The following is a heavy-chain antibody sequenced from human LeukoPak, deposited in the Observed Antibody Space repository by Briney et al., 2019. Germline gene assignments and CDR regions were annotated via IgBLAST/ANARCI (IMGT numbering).Heavy chain of an antibody. J-gene: IGHJ5*02. V-gene: IGHV1-69*05. CDR1: GGTFSSYA. CDR3: ARAAAAAPYGFDP. Sequence: SVKVSCKASGGTFSSYAISWVRQAPGQGLEWMGRIIPIFGTANYAQKFQGRVTITTDESTSTAYMELSSLRSEATAVYYCARAAAAAPYGFDPWGQGTLVTVSS. CDR2: IIPIFGTA. D-gene: IGHD6-13*01.